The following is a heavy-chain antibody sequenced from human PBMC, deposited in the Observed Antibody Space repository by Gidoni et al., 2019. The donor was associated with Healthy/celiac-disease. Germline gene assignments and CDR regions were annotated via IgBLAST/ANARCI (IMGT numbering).Heavy chain of an antibody. D-gene: IGHD3-10*01. CDR3: ARSLRSMVRGLGY. CDR2: INHSGST. V-gene: IGHV4-34*01. J-gene: IGHJ4*02. Sequence: QVQLQQWGAGLLKPSETLSLTCAVYGGSFSGYYWSWIRQPPGKGLEWIGEINHSGSTNYNPSLKSRVTISVDTSKNQFSLKLSSVTAADTAVYYCARSLRSMVRGLGYWGQGTLVTVSS. CDR1: GGSFSGYY.